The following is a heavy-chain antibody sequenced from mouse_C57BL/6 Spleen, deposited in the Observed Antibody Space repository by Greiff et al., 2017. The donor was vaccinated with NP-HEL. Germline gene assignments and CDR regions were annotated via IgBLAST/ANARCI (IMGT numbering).Heavy chain of an antibody. Sequence: EVQRVESGGGLVQPGGSLKLSCAASGFTFSDYGMAWVRQAPRKGPEWVAFISNLAYSIYYADTVTGRFTISRENAKNTLYLEMSSLRSEDTAMYYCARLHDYDWFAYWGQGTLVTVSA. V-gene: IGHV5-15*01. CDR3: ARLHDYDWFAY. CDR2: ISNLAYSI. CDR1: GFTFSDYG. D-gene: IGHD2-4*01. J-gene: IGHJ3*01.